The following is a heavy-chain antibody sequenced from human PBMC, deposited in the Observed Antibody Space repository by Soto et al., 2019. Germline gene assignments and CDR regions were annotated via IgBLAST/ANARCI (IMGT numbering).Heavy chain of an antibody. V-gene: IGHV3-30*18. J-gene: IGHJ4*02. CDR2: ISYDGSNN. Sequence: QVQLVESGGGVVQPGRSLRLSCAASGFTFSSYGMHWVRQAPGKGLEWVAVISYDGSNNYYADSVKGRFTISRDNSMNTLYLQMNSLRAEDTAVYYCAKDTLRQTVTTLDYWGQGTLVTVSS. CDR3: AKDTLRQTVTTLDY. CDR1: GFTFSSYG. D-gene: IGHD4-17*01.